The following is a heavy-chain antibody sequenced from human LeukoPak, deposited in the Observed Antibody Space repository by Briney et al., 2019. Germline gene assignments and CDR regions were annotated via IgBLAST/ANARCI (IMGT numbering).Heavy chain of an antibody. J-gene: IGHJ1*01. CDR3: AKNSRIDFGYFQH. V-gene: IGHV3-23*01. Sequence: GGSLRLSCAASGFTFSSYAMSWVRQAPGKGLEWVSAIRGSGGSTYYADSVKGRFTISRDNSKNTLYLQMNSLRAEDTAVYYCAKNSRIDFGYFQHWGQGTLVTVSS. CDR1: GFTFSSYA. D-gene: IGHD3-10*01. CDR2: IRGSGGST.